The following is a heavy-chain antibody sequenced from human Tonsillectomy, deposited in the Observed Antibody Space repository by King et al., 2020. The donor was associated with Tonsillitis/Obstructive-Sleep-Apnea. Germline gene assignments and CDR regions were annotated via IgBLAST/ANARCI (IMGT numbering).Heavy chain of an antibody. CDR2: INPSGGST. D-gene: IGHD2-15*01. CDR3: ASSIVVVAAKDAFDI. J-gene: IGHJ3*02. Sequence: VQLVESGAEVKKPGASVKVSCKASGYTFTSYYMHWVRQAPGQGLEWMGIINPSGGSTSYAQKFQGRVTITRDTSTSTVYMELSSLRSEDTAVYYCASSIVVVAAKDAFDIWGQGTMVTVSS. V-gene: IGHV1-46*01. CDR1: GYTFTSYY.